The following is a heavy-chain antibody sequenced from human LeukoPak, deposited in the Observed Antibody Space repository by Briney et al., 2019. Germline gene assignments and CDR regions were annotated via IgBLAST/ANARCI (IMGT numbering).Heavy chain of an antibody. J-gene: IGHJ4*02. D-gene: IGHD6-13*01. Sequence: PGGSLRLSCAASGFTFSSYGMHWVRQAPGKGLEWVAVISYDGSNKYYADPVKGRFTISRDNSKNTLYLQMNSLRAEDTAVYYCANLVSSSWSKYYFDYWGQGTLVTVSS. CDR1: GFTFSSYG. V-gene: IGHV3-30*18. CDR2: ISYDGSNK. CDR3: ANLVSSSWSKYYFDY.